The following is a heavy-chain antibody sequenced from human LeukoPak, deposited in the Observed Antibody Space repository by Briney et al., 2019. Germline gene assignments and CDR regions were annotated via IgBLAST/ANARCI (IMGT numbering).Heavy chain of an antibody. J-gene: IGHJ6*03. CDR1: GYTFTGYY. Sequence: ASVKVSCKASGYTFTGYYMHWVRQAPGQGLEWMGWINTNTGNPTYAQGFTGRFIFSLDTSVSTAYLQISSLKAEDTAVYYCARVSAPIYYYFMDVWSKGTTVIVSS. CDR2: INTNTGNP. CDR3: ARVSAPIYYYFMDV. V-gene: IGHV7-4-1*02.